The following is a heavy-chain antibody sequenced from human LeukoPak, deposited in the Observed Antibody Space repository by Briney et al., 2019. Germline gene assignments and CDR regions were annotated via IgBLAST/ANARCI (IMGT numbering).Heavy chain of an antibody. CDR1: GFTFSSYS. D-gene: IGHD3-22*01. Sequence: GGSLRLSCAASGFTFSSYSMNWDRQAPGKGLEWVSSISSSSTYIYYADSVKGRFTISRDNAKNSLFLQMNSLRAEDTAVYYCARDPYYSDRSGYSYWGQGTLVTVSS. CDR3: ARDPYYSDRSGYSY. J-gene: IGHJ4*02. CDR2: ISSSSTYI. V-gene: IGHV3-21*01.